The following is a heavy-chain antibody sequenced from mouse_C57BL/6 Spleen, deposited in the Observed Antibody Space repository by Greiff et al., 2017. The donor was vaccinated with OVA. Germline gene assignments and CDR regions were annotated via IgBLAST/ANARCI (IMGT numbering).Heavy chain of an antibody. V-gene: IGHV1-22*01. CDR3: ARAYYSNYAESWFAY. Sequence: VQLQQSGPELVKPGASVKMSCKASGYTFTDYNMHWVKQSHGKSLEWIGYINPNNGGTSYNQKFKGKATLTVNKSSSTAYMELRSLTSEDSAVYYCARAYYSNYAESWFAYWGQGTLVTVSA. J-gene: IGHJ3*01. CDR1: GYTFTDYN. D-gene: IGHD2-5*01. CDR2: INPNNGGT.